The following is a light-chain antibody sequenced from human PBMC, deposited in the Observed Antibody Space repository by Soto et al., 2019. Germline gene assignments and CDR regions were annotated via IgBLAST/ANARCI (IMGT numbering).Light chain of an antibody. CDR2: AAS. CDR3: QQSYNSPRT. Sequence: EIQMTQSPSSLSASVGERVTITCRASQSISSYLNWYQQKSGKAPKLLIHAASSLQSGVPSRFSGSGSGTDFTLTINSLQPEDFATYSCQQSYNSPRTFGQGTKVDIK. CDR1: QSISSY. J-gene: IGKJ1*01. V-gene: IGKV1-39*01.